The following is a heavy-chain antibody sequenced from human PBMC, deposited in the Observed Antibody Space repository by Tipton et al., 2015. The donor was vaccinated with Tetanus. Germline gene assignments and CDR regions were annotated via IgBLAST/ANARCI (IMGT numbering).Heavy chain of an antibody. CDR2: IYYSGGT. D-gene: IGHD6-19*01. J-gene: IGHJ4*02. CDR3: ARPIKQWLVPVDS. V-gene: IGHV4-39*02. CDR1: GGSISTSGFY. Sequence: LRLSYTVSGGSISTSGFYWDWIRQSPTKGLEWIGNIYYSGGTHYNPPLKSRVTISLDTSKTHFYLNLSSVTAADTAVYYCARPIKQWLVPVDSWGQGTLVTVSS.